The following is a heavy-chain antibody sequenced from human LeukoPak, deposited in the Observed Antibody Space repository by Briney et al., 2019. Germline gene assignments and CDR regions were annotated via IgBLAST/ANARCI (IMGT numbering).Heavy chain of an antibody. Sequence: SETLSLTCTVSDDSISSYYWSWIRQPPGKGLEWIGYIYHSGSTNYNPSLKSRVTISADTSKDQFSLKLASVTAADTAVCYCATGYSSTWYYFDYWGQGTLVTVSS. CDR1: DDSISSYY. D-gene: IGHD6-13*01. CDR2: IYHSGST. J-gene: IGHJ4*02. CDR3: ATGYSSTWYYFDY. V-gene: IGHV4-59*01.